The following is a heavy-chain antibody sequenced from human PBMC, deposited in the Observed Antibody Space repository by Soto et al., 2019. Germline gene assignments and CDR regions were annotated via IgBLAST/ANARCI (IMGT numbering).Heavy chain of an antibody. Sequence: ASVKVSCKASGYTFSNFGISWLRQAPGQGLEWMGWISGYSGNTNYAQGLQGRVTLTIDTATNTAFLDLRSLRSDDTAIYYCAREANSGWIVDGWYHWGHGTQVTVSS. V-gene: IGHV1-18*01. D-gene: IGHD6-19*01. CDR3: AREANSGWIVDGWYH. CDR1: GYTFSNFG. J-gene: IGHJ5*02. CDR2: ISGYSGNT.